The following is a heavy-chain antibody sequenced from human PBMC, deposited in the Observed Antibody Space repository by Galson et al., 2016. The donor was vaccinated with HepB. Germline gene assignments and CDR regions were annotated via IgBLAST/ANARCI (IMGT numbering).Heavy chain of an antibody. J-gene: IGHJ4*02. D-gene: IGHD6-19*01. Sequence: SLRLSCAASGFTFSNVWMNWVRQAPGKGLEWVGRIKSKVDGGAADYAAPVKGRFTISGDDSKNTLYLQMTGLKTEDTAVYYCTTVLSTASMSGWYDWGFDSWGQGTLVTVSS. CDR1: GFTFSNVW. V-gene: IGHV3-15*07. CDR3: TTVLSTASMSGWYDWGFDS. CDR2: IKSKVDGGAA.